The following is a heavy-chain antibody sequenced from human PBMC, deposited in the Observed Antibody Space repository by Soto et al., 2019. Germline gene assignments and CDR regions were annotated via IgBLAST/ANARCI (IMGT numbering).Heavy chain of an antibody. D-gene: IGHD3-3*01. V-gene: IGHV4-34*01. CDR2: INHSGST. CDR1: GGSFSGYY. Sequence: LETQSLPYGVFGGSFSGYYWRWIRQPPGKGLEWIGEINHSGSTNYNPSLKSRVTISVDTSKNQFSLKLSSVTAADTAVYYCARGHPVLRFLEWFSLEAYYFDYWGQGTLVTVSS. CDR3: ARGHPVLRFLEWFSLEAYYFDY. J-gene: IGHJ4*02.